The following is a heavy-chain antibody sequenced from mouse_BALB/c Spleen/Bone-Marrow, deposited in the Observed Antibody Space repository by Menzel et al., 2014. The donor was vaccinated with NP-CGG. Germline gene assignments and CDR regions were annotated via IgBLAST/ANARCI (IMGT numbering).Heavy chain of an antibody. Sequence: DVKLVESGGGLVKSGGSLKLSCAASGFFFSNYGMSWLRQTPEKRLEWVATINGGGRYTFFSDSVKGRFTISRDNAKDNLYLQLSSLSSEDTAVYYCARHAYYDQTEVSFVCWGQGTLVTVSA. CDR3: ARHAYYDQTEVSFVC. CDR1: GFFFSNYG. D-gene: IGHD2-4*01. V-gene: IGHV5-9-2*01. CDR2: INGGGRYT. J-gene: IGHJ3*01.